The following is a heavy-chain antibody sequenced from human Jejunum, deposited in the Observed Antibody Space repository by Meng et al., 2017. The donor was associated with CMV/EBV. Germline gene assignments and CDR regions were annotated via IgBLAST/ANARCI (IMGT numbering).Heavy chain of an antibody. V-gene: IGHV3-7*01. D-gene: IGHD1-1*01. CDR2: IKQDGSEI. CDR1: GFNFRIHW. Sequence: SCDTSGFNFRIHWMSWVRQTTRKGPEKEASIKQDGSEIQYVGALRGRFTVSRDNARKSLYLQMNSLKAEDTAVYCCASGNDFNIWGQGTLVTVSS. J-gene: IGHJ3*02. CDR3: ASGNDFNI.